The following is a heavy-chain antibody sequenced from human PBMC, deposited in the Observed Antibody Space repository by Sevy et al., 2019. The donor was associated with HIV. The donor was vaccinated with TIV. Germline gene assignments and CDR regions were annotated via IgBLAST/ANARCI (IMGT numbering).Heavy chain of an antibody. CDR2: ISHSGST. CDR1: GDSISDYY. CDR3: ARGKVLTDY. J-gene: IGHJ4*02. Sequence: SETLSLTCNVSGDSISDYYWSWIRQSPWKGLEWIGYISHSGSTNHNPSLKRRVTLSADTSKNQISLKLTFGTAADTAVYYCARGKVLTDYWGQGTLVTVSS. V-gene: IGHV4-59*01.